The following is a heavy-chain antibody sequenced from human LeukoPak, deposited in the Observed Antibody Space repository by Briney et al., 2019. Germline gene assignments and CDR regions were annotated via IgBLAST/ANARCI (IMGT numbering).Heavy chain of an antibody. Sequence: ASVKVSCKASGYTFTSYGIRWVRQAPGQGLEWMGWISAYNGNTNYAQKLQGRVTMTTDTSTSTAYMELRSLRSDDTAVYYCARSLPYCGGDCYSGFDYWGQGTLVTVSS. CDR2: ISAYNGNT. V-gene: IGHV1-18*01. CDR1: GYTFTSYG. D-gene: IGHD2-21*02. CDR3: ARSLPYCGGDCYSGFDY. J-gene: IGHJ4*02.